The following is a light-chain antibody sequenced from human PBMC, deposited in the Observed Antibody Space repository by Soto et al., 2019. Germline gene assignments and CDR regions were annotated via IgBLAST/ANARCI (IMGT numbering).Light chain of an antibody. CDR3: SSYTSSSTRL. Sequence: QSALTQPRSVSGSPGQSVTISCTGTSSDVGGYNYVSWYQHHPGKAPKLIIYDVTQRPSGVPDRFSGSKSGNTASLTISGLQADDEADYYCSSYTSSSTRLFGSGTKVTVL. CDR1: SSDVGGYNY. CDR2: DVT. J-gene: IGLJ1*01. V-gene: IGLV2-11*01.